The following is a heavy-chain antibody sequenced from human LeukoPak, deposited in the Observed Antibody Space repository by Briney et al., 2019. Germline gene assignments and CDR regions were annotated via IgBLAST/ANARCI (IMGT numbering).Heavy chain of an antibody. J-gene: IGHJ4*02. CDR1: GGSISSSSYY. D-gene: IGHD3-22*01. V-gene: IGHV4-39*01. CDR2: IYYSGST. CDR3: ASTRYYYDSSGYTFDY. Sequence: PSETLSLTCTVSGGSISSSSYYWGWIRQPPGKGLEWIGSIYYSGSTYYNPSLRSRVTISVDTSKNQFSLKLSSVTAADTAVYYCASTRYYYDSSGYTFDYWGQGTLVTVSS.